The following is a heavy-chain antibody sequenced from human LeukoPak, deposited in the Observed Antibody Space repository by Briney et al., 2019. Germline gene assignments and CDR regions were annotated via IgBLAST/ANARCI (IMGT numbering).Heavy chain of an antibody. Sequence: GGSLRLSCAASGFTFGNFWVHWVRQAPGKGLVWVSLINADGSIRTYADSVRGRFTIARDNARNTLSLQMNSLTIEDTAVYYCIVVVEPPDSDGFDVWGQETMITVSS. V-gene: IGHV3-74*01. J-gene: IGHJ3*01. CDR3: IVVVEPPDSDGFDV. CDR2: INADGSIR. CDR1: GFTFGNFW. D-gene: IGHD1-14*01.